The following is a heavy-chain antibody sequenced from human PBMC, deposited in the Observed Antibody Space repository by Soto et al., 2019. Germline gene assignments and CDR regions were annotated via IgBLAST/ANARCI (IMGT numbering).Heavy chain of an antibody. Sequence: ASVKVSCKASGGTFSSYAISWVRQAPGQGLEWMGGIIPIFGTANYAQKFQGRVTITADESTSTAYMELSSLRSEDTAVYYCSMTTVVTPAYYYYYGMDVWGQGTTVTV. V-gene: IGHV1-69*13. D-gene: IGHD4-17*01. J-gene: IGHJ6*02. CDR3: SMTTVVTPAYYYYYGMDV. CDR2: IIPIFGTA. CDR1: GGTFSSYA.